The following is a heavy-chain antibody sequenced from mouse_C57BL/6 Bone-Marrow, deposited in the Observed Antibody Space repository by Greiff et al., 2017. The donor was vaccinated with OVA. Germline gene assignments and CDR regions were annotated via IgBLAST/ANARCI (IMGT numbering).Heavy chain of an antibody. CDR2: IWSGGST. CDR1: GFSLTSYG. CDR3: ARIYYGYDGDPWVDY. Sequence: VKLVESGPGLVQPSQSLSITCTVSGFSLTSYGVHWVRQSPGKGLEWLGVIWSGGSTDYNAAFISRLSISKDNSKSQVFFKMNSLQADDTAIYYCARIYYGYDGDPWVDYWGQGTSVTVSS. V-gene: IGHV2-2*01. D-gene: IGHD2-2*01. J-gene: IGHJ4*01.